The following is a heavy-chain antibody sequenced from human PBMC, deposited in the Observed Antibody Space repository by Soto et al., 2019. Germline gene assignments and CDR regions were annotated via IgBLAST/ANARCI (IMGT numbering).Heavy chain of an antibody. Sequence: SETLSLTCTVSGGSISSGGYYWSWIRQHPGKGLEWIGYIYYSGSTYYNPSLKSRVTISVDTSKNQFSLKLSSVTAADTAVYYCARHLYCTNGACSEYWGQGTLVTVSS. J-gene: IGHJ4*02. CDR1: GGSISSGGYY. D-gene: IGHD2-8*01. V-gene: IGHV4-31*03. CDR2: IYYSGST. CDR3: ARHLYCTNGACSEY.